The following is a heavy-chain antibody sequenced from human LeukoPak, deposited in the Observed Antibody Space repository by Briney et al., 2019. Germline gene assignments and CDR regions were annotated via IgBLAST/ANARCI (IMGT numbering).Heavy chain of an antibody. CDR2: IYYSGST. CDR1: GGSIRSHY. V-gene: IGHV4-59*11. Sequence: SETLSLTCTVSGGSIRSHYWSWIRQPPGKGLEWVGYIYYSGSTNYNPSLKSRVTISVDTSKTPFSLKLSSVTAADTAVYYCARDRSVDYDFWSGSPPGWFDPWGQGTLVTVSP. CDR3: ARDRSVDYDFWSGSPPGWFDP. D-gene: IGHD3-3*01. J-gene: IGHJ5*02.